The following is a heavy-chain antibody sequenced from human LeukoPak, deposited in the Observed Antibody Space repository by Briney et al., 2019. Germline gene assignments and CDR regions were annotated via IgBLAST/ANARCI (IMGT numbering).Heavy chain of an antibody. D-gene: IGHD6-13*01. CDR3: ASALIAAAGSFDY. J-gene: IGHJ4*02. CDR2: ISYDGSNK. CDR1: GFTFSSHA. V-gene: IGHV3-30*04. Sequence: PGGSLRLSCAASGFTFSSHAMHWVRQAPGKGLEWVAVISYDGSNKYYADSVKGRFTISRDNSKNTLYLQMNSLRTEDTAVYYCASALIAAAGSFDYWGQGTLVTVSS.